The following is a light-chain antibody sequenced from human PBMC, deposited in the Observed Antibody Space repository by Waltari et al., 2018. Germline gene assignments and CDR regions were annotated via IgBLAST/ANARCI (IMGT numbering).Light chain of an antibody. Sequence: EIVITQSPATPSVSPGERATLSCRASQSVSGHLAWYQQKPGQAPRLIIHGAFTRATGIPARFSGSGSGTEFSLTISSLQSEDFAIYYCQQYYDWPPWTFGQGTKVEL. CDR2: GAF. V-gene: IGKV3D-15*01. CDR3: QQYYDWPPWT. J-gene: IGKJ1*01. CDR1: QSVSGH.